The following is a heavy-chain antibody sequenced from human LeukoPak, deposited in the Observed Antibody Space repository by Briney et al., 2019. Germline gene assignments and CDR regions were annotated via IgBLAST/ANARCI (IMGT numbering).Heavy chain of an antibody. J-gene: IGHJ4*02. CDR1: GYTFTSYG. D-gene: IGHD3-9*01. CDR3: AILQRYDILTGYSSDY. Sequence: ASVEVSCKASGYTFTSYGISWVRQAPGQGLEWMGWISAYNGNTNYAQKLQGRVTMTTDTSTSTAYMELRSLRSDDTAVYYCAILQRYDILTGYSSDYWGQGTLVTVSS. V-gene: IGHV1-18*01. CDR2: ISAYNGNT.